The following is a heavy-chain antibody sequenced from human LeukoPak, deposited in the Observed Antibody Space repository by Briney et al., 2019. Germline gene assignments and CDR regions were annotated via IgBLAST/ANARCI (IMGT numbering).Heavy chain of an antibody. D-gene: IGHD3-3*01. Sequence: PSETLSLTCTVSGGSISSYYWSWIRQPPGKGLEWIGYIFYSGSTNYNPSLKSRVTISVDTSKNQFSLKLSSVTAADTAVYYCARGGYDFWSGYPRPYAFDIWGQGTMVTVSS. CDR2: IFYSGST. J-gene: IGHJ3*02. CDR3: ARGGYDFWSGYPRPYAFDI. V-gene: IGHV4-59*01. CDR1: GGSISSYY.